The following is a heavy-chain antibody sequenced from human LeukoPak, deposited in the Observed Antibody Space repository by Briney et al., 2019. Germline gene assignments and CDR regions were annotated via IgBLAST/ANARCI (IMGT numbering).Heavy chain of an antibody. V-gene: IGHV4-34*01. CDR1: GGPFSGYY. J-gene: IGHJ4*02. CDR2: INHSGST. Sequence: SETLSLTCAVYGGPFSGYYWSWIRQPPGKGLEWIGEINHSGSTNYNPSLKSRVTISVDTSKNQFSLKLSSVTAADTAVYYCARGPEYCGGDCYNDYWGQGTLVTVSS. D-gene: IGHD2-21*02. CDR3: ARGPEYCGGDCYNDY.